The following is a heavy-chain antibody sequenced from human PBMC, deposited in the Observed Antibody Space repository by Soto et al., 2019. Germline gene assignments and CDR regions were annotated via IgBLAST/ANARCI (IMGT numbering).Heavy chain of an antibody. D-gene: IGHD5-18*01. Sequence: PSETLSLTCAVSGGSISLYGYSWSWIRQPPGMGLEWFGYIHDSGSTFYNPSLKSRVTMSVDRSKNQFSLRLSSVTAADTAVYYCARNVETATLFYFEYWGQGTLVTVSS. J-gene: IGHJ4*02. CDR3: ARNVETATLFYFEY. CDR2: IHDSGST. CDR1: GGSISLYGYS. V-gene: IGHV4-30-2*01.